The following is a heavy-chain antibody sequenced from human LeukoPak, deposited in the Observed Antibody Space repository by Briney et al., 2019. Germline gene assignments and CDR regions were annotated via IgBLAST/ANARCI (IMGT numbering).Heavy chain of an antibody. V-gene: IGHV3-7*01. CDR2: KKQDRSQK. Sequence: GGSLRLSCAASGFTCTNYCMIWLRKSPGKGLELLANKKQDRSQKYYVDSVKRRFTISRDNAKNSLYLQMNRLRAADTAVYSCARLREIPVFGVVTKSASYFDYWGQGTLVTVSS. CDR3: ARLREIPVFGVVTKSASYFDY. D-gene: IGHD3-3*01. J-gene: IGHJ4*02. CDR1: GFTCTNYC.